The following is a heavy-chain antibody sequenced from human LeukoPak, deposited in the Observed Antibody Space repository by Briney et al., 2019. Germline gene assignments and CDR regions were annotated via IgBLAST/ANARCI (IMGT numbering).Heavy chain of an antibody. J-gene: IGHJ4*02. D-gene: IGHD2-2*01. V-gene: IGHV4-38-2*01. Sequence: SETLSLTCAVSGYSISSGYYWGWIRQPPGKGLEWIGSIYHTGSIYYNPSHKSRVTISVDTSKNQFSLRLSSVTAADTAVYYCAGSTSRETFDYWGQGTLVTVSS. CDR2: IYHTGSI. CDR1: GYSISSGYY. CDR3: AGSTSRETFDY.